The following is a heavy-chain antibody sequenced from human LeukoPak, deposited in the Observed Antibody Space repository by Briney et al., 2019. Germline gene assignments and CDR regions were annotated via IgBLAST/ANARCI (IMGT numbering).Heavy chain of an antibody. J-gene: IGHJ5*02. CDR1: GSTSSIYA. CDR3: AKDHSYYDSSGYHNWFDP. D-gene: IGHD3-22*01. Sequence: GGSLSLSCVASGSTSSIYATRWVRQAPGKGMEWDSAIRAIGGSTYYADSVKGRFTIFRDNSKNTLYLQMNSLRAGHTGVYYRAKDHSYYDSSGYHNWFDPWGQATLVTVSS. V-gene: IGHV3-23*01. CDR2: IRAIGGST.